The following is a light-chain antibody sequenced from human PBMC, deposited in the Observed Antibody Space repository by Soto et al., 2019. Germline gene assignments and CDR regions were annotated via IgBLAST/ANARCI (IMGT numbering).Light chain of an antibody. CDR3: PSYDSSLSGWV. J-gene: IGLJ3*02. CDR1: SSNIGAGYD. V-gene: IGLV1-40*01. Sequence: QSVLTQPPSVSGAPGQRVTISCTGSSSNIGAGYDVHWYQQLPGTAPKLLIYGNSNRRSGVPDRVSGSKSGTSASLAITGLQAEDEADYYCPSYDSSLSGWVFGGGTKLTVL. CDR2: GNS.